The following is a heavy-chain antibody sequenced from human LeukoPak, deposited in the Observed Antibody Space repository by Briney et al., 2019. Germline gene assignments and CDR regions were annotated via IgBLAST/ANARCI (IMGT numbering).Heavy chain of an antibody. D-gene: IGHD2-21*01. CDR3: ASLRDYSSAFDI. J-gene: IGHJ3*02. CDR1: SYSITTNHY. V-gene: IGHV4-38-2*01. CDR2: IYHSGIT. Sequence: ASETLSLTCAVSSYSITTNHYWGRIRQPPGKGLEWIGNIYHSGITYYNPSLKSRVTMSVDTSKNQFSLKLSSVTAADTAVYYCASLRDYSSAFDIWGQGTMVTVSS.